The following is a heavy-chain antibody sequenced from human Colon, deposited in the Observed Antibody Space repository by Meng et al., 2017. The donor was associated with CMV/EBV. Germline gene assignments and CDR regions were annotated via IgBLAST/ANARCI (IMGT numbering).Heavy chain of an antibody. CDR3: TRGVVPPHRMDV. V-gene: IGHV3-21*01. CDR2: ISTSGTYI. J-gene: IGHJ6*02. CDR1: GFTFRNYA. Sequence: GGSLRSSCAASGFTFRNYAMSGVCQAPGKGREWVASISTSGTYIYYAESLKGRFTISRDNAKNSLDLHMNGLSAEATAVYCCTRGVVPPHRMDVWGQGTTVTVSS. D-gene: IGHD2-2*01.